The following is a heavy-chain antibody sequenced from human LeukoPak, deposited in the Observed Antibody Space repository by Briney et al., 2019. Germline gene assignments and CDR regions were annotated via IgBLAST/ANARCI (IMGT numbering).Heavy chain of an antibody. CDR3: ARRSLYYYDDTAFYRSRFDY. D-gene: IGHD3-22*01. Sequence: SETLSLTCAVYGVSFSGYYWSWIRQPPGKGLEWIGEINHSGSTNYSPSLKSRVTMSVDTSKNQFSLKLTSVTAADTAVYYCARRSLYYYDDTAFYRSRFDYWGQGTLVTVSS. J-gene: IGHJ4*02. V-gene: IGHV4-34*01. CDR1: GVSFSGYY. CDR2: INHSGST.